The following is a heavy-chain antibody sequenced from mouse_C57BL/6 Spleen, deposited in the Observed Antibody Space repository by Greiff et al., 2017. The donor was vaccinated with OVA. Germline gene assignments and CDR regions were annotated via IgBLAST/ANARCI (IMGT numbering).Heavy chain of an antibody. CDR2: ISSGGDYI. CDR1: GFTFSSYA. Sequence: EVQRVESGEGLVKPGGSLKLSCAASGFTFSSYAMSWVRQTPEKRLEWVAYISSGGDYIYYADTVKGRFTISRDNARNTLYLQMSSLKSEDTAMYYCTRVYYSNYVWYFDVWGTGTTVTVSS. CDR3: TRVYYSNYVWYFDV. V-gene: IGHV5-9-1*02. D-gene: IGHD2-5*01. J-gene: IGHJ1*03.